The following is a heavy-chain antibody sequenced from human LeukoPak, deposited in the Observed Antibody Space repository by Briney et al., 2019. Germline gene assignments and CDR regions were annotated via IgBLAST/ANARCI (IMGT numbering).Heavy chain of an antibody. J-gene: IGHJ4*02. CDR2: IWYDGSNK. D-gene: IGHD3-22*01. Sequence: GGSLRLSCAASGFTFSSYGMHWVRQAPGKGLEWVAVIWYDGSNKYYADSVKGRFTISRDNSKNTLYLQMNSLRAEDTAVYYCAKDFETYYHDSSGLGYWGQGTLVTVSS. CDR3: AKDFETYYHDSSGLGY. V-gene: IGHV3-30*02. CDR1: GFTFSSYG.